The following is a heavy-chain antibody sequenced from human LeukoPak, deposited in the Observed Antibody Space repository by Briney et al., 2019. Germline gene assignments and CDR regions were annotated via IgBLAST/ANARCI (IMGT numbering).Heavy chain of an antibody. J-gene: IGHJ5*02. Sequence: PGRSLRLSCAASGFTFSSYGMHWVRQAPGKGLEWVAVIWYDGSNKYYADSVKGRFTISRDNSKNTLYLQMNSLRAEDTAVYYCARDGGNYDSSGSEFDPWGQGTLVTVSS. D-gene: IGHD3-22*01. CDR1: GFTFSSYG. V-gene: IGHV3-33*01. CDR2: IWYDGSNK. CDR3: ARDGGNYDSSGSEFDP.